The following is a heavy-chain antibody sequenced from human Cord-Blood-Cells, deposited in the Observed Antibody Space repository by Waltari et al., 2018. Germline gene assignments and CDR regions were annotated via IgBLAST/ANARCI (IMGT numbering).Heavy chain of an antibody. CDR3: AREYGSGSYIFDY. CDR2: INHSGST. CDR1: GGSFSGYY. Sequence: QVQLQQWGAGLLKPSETLSLTCAVYGGSFSGYYWSWTRQPPGKGLEWIGEINHSGSTNYNPSLKSRVTISVDTSKNQFSLKLSSVTAADTAVYYCAREYGSGSYIFDYWGQGTLVTVSS. D-gene: IGHD3-10*01. V-gene: IGHV4-34*01. J-gene: IGHJ4*02.